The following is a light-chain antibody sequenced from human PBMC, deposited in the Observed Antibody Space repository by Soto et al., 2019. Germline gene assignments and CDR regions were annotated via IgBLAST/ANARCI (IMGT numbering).Light chain of an antibody. V-gene: IGKV3-15*01. Sequence: IVMTQSPATLSVSPGERVTLSCRASQSISSNLAWHQQRPGQAPRLLIYGVSTRATGIPARFSGSGSGTEFTLTISSLQSEDFAVYYCQKYNDWPPSWTFGQGTKV. J-gene: IGKJ1*01. CDR3: QKYNDWPPSWT. CDR1: QSISSN. CDR2: GVS.